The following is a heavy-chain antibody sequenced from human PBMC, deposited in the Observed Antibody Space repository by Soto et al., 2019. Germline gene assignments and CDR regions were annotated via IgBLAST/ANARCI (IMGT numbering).Heavy chain of an antibody. CDR3: ARDYKQQLVLGYYGMDV. V-gene: IGHV1-24*01. CDR1: GYTLSELS. CDR2: FDPDNGET. J-gene: IGHJ6*02. Sequence: GASVKVSCKVSGYTLSELSMHWVRQAPGKGLEWMGGFDPDNGETIYAQKLQGRVTMTTDTSTSTAYMELRSLRSDDTAVYYCARDYKQQLVLGYYGMDVWGQGTTVTVSS. D-gene: IGHD6-13*01.